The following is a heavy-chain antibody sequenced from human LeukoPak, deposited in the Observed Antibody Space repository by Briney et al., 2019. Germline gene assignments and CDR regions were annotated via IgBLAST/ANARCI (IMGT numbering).Heavy chain of an antibody. CDR2: IKSKTDGGTT. V-gene: IGHV3-15*01. CDR1: GFTFSNAW. Sequence: GGSLRLSCAASGFTFSNAWMSWVRRAPGKGLEWVGRIKSKTDGGTTDYAAPVKGRFTISRDDSKNTLYLQMNSLKTEDTAVYYCTTDHHDSSGYYYGYVDYWGQGTLVTVSS. D-gene: IGHD3-22*01. CDR3: TTDHHDSSGYYYGYVDY. J-gene: IGHJ4*02.